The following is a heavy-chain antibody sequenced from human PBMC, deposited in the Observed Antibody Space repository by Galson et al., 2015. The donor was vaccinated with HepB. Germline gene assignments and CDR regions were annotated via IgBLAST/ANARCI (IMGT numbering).Heavy chain of an antibody. V-gene: IGHV3-23*01. CDR3: SLYSGYDSPYYYYYMDV. Sequence: SLRLSCAASGFTFSSYAMSWVRQAPGKGLEWVSAISGSGGSTYYADSVKGRFTISRDNSKNTLYLQMNSLRAEDTAVYYCSLYSGYDSPYYYYYMDVWGKGTTVTVSS. CDR1: GFTFSSYA. D-gene: IGHD5-12*01. J-gene: IGHJ6*03. CDR2: ISGSGGST.